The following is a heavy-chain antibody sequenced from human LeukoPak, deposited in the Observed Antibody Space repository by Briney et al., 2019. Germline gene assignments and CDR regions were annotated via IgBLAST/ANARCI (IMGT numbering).Heavy chain of an antibody. D-gene: IGHD2-15*01. CDR2: IYPGDSDT. CDR1: VYSFTTYW. J-gene: IGHJ4*02. Sequence: GESLKISCRGSVYSFTTYWIGWVRQMPGKGLEWMGIIYPGDSDTRYTPSFQGQVTMSADKSINTAYLQWSSLKASDTAMYSCARRQGCSSSSCPPDSWGQGTLVTVSS. CDR3: ARRQGCSSSSCPPDS. V-gene: IGHV5-51*01.